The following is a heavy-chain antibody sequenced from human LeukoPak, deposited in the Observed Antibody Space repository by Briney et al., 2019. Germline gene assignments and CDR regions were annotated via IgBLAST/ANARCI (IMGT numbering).Heavy chain of an antibody. CDR1: GYTLTNYY. CDR3: ARGAPNTRIGAGRFDY. CDR2: INPSSGST. Sequence: ASVKVSCKAFGYTLTNYYVHWVRQAPGQGLEWIGEINPSSGSTSDAQKSQDRITVTRDTYTNTVYMDLSSLRSEDTATYYCARGAPNTRIGAGRFDYWGQGSLLTVAS. V-gene: IGHV1-46*01. J-gene: IGHJ4*02. D-gene: IGHD5-12*01.